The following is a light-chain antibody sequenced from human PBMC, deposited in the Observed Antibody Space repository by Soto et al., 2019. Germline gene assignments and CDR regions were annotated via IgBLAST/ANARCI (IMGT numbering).Light chain of an antibody. Sequence: EIVMTQSPATLSVSPGEGATLSCKASQNVYNNLAWYQQRPGQPPRLLIYDASTRATGISARFSGSGYGTEFALTISSQRAEYFAVYFCQQCRNWPLTFGGGTKVEIK. J-gene: IGKJ4*01. CDR3: QQCRNWPLT. CDR1: QNVYNN. CDR2: DAS. V-gene: IGKV3-15*01.